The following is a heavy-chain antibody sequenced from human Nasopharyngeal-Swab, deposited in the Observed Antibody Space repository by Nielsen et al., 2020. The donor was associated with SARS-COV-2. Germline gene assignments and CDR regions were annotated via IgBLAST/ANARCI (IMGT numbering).Heavy chain of an antibody. CDR3: ARGLDA. V-gene: IGHV4-59*13. Sequence: SETLSLTCSVSGASISTYYWSWIRQPPGKGLEWIGYISHSGSTNYNPSLKSRVTISVDTSKNQFSLKLNSVTAADTAVYYCARGLDAWGQGTLVTVSS. CDR2: ISHSGST. J-gene: IGHJ5*02. CDR1: GASISTYY.